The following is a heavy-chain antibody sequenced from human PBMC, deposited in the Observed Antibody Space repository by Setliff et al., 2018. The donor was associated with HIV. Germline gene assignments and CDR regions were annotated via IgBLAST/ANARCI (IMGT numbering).Heavy chain of an antibody. CDR3: ARGTSAYGITAEYFQH. CDR2: IYHSGST. V-gene: IGHV4-59*08. Sequence: SETLSLTCTVSGGSISSYYWSWIRQPPGKGLEWIGYIYHSGSTNYNPSLKSRVTISVDTSKNQFSLKLSSVTAADTAVYYCARGTSAYGITAEYFQHWGQGTLVTVSS. CDR1: GGSISSYY. J-gene: IGHJ1*01. D-gene: IGHD3-10*01.